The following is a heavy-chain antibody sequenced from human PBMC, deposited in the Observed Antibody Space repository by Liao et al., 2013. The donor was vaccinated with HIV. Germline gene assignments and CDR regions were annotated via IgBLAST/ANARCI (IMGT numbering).Heavy chain of an antibody. Sequence: QVQLQESGPGLVKPSQTLSLSCSLSGGSINSPDYYWSWIRQPAGRGLQWLGRIYASGSTHYSPSLRSRITLSIDSSNNQFSLTLNSVTAADAAVYYCVRLRGAMMDMDVWGKGTTVTVSS. J-gene: IGHJ6*03. D-gene: IGHD3-10*01. CDR2: IYASGST. CDR1: GGSINSPDYY. CDR3: VRLRGAMMDMDV. V-gene: IGHV4-61*02.